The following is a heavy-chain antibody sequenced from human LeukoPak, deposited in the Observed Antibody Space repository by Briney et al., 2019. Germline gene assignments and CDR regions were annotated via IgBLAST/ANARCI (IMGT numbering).Heavy chain of an antibody. D-gene: IGHD3-10*01. CDR3: ARALVGWFGGIDY. CDR2: ISAYNGNA. Sequence: ASVKVSCKASGYTFTSYGISWVRQAPGQGLEWMGWISAYNGNANYAQKLQGRVTMTTDTSTSTANMELRSLRSDDTAVYYCARALVGWFGGIDYWGQGTLSPSP. V-gene: IGHV1-18*01. J-gene: IGHJ4*02. CDR1: GYTFTSYG.